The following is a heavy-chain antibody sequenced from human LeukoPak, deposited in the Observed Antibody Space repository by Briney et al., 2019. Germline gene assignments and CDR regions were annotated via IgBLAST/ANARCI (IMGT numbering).Heavy chain of an antibody. CDR2: IKQDGSEK. V-gene: IGHV3-7*01. D-gene: IGHD1/OR15-1a*01. CDR1: GFTFSSYW. Sequence: GGSLRLSCAASGFTFSSYWMSWVRQAPGKGLEWVANIKQDGSEKYYVDSVKGRFTISRDNAKASLYLQMNSLRAEDMSVYYCARETTDDFSYYYMDVWGKGTTVTVSS. J-gene: IGHJ6*03. CDR3: ARETTDDFSYYYMDV.